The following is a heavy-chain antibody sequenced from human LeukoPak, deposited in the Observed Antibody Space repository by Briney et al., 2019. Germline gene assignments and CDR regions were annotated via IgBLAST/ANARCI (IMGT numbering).Heavy chain of an antibody. Sequence: GSLRLSCAASGFTFSSYSMNWVRQAPGKGLEWVSSISSSSSYIYYADSVKGRFTISRDNAKNSLYLQMNSLRAEDTAVYYCARGGGVITFGGVIVFDYWGQGTLVTVSS. J-gene: IGHJ4*02. CDR1: GFTFSSYS. D-gene: IGHD3-16*02. CDR2: ISSSSSYI. V-gene: IGHV3-21*01. CDR3: ARGGGVITFGGVIVFDY.